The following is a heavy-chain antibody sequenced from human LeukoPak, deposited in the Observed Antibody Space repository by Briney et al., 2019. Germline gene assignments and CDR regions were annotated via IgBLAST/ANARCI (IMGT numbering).Heavy chain of an antibody. D-gene: IGHD6-13*01. V-gene: IGHV3-73*01. CDR3: TTSYSGNSWYDWFGP. CDR2: IRTKANSYAT. CDR1: GFTFSGSS. J-gene: IGHJ5*02. Sequence: GGSLRLSCAASGFTFSGSSIHWVRQASGKGLEWAGLIRTKANSYATAYAASVTGRFTISRDDSKDTSYLQMNSLKTEDTALYFCTTSYSGNSWYDWFGPWGQGTLVTVSS.